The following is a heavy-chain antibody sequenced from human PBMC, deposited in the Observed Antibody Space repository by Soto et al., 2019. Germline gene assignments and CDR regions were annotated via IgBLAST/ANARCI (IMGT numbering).Heavy chain of an antibody. D-gene: IGHD5-12*01. Sequence: SETLSLTCTVSGGSISSSSYYWGWIRQPPGKGLEWIGSIYYSGSTYYNPSLKSRVTISVDTSKNQFSLKLSSVTAADTAVYYCASHSGYAKAWSFDIWGQGTMVTVSS. CDR1: GGSISSSSYY. CDR2: IYYSGST. CDR3: ASHSGYAKAWSFDI. J-gene: IGHJ3*02. V-gene: IGHV4-39*01.